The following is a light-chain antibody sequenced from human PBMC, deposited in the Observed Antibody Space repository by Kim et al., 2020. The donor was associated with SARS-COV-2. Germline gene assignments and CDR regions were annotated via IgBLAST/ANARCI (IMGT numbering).Light chain of an antibody. CDR1: QSVSSSY. Sequence: SAGEGATLSCWARQSVSSSYLAWYQQKPGQAPRLLIYGASSRATGIPDRFSGSGSGTDFTLTISRLEPEDFAVYYCQQYGSSPWTFGQGTKVDIK. CDR2: GAS. J-gene: IGKJ1*01. V-gene: IGKV3-20*01. CDR3: QQYGSSPWT.